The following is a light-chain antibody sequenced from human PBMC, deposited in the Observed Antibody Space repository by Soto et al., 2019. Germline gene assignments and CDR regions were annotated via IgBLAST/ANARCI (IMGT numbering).Light chain of an antibody. V-gene: IGKV3D-7*01. CDR2: GAS. CDR1: QSIDSNY. Sequence: EIVVTQSPGTLSLSPGERATLSCRASQSIDSNYLSWYQQKPGQAPRLIISGASTRATGTPARFSGSGSGTDFTLTISSLQPEDFAVYYCQQYYNWPLTFGGGTKVEI. J-gene: IGKJ4*01. CDR3: QQYYNWPLT.